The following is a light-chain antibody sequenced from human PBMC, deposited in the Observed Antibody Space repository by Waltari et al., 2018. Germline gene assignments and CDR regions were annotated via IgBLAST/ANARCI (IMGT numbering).Light chain of an antibody. CDR1: SPNIGAGFD. CDR3: QSYDSSLFVV. V-gene: IGLV1-40*01. Sequence: QSVLTQPPSVSGAPGQRVTIPCTGSSPNIGAGFDVHWYQQLPGTAPKLLIFGNNNRPSGVPDRFSGSKSGTSASLAITGLQAEDEADYYCQSYDSSLFVVFGGGTKLTVL. CDR2: GNN. J-gene: IGLJ2*01.